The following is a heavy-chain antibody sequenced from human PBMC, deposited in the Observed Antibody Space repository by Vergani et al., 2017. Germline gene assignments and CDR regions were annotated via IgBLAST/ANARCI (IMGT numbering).Heavy chain of an antibody. J-gene: IGHJ3*02. V-gene: IGHV1-46*01. D-gene: IGHD1-26*01. CDR2: INPSGGST. CDR1: GYTFTSYY. Sequence: QVQLVQSGAEVKKPGASVKVSCKASGYTFTSYYMHWVRQAPGQGLEWMGIINPSGGSTSYAQKFQGRVTMTRDTSTSTVYMELSSLRSEDTAVYYCARATVGATPNDAFDIWGQGTMVTVSS. CDR3: ARATVGATPNDAFDI.